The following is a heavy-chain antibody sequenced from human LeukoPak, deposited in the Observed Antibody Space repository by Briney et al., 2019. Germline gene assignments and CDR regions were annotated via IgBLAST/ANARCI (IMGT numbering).Heavy chain of an antibody. D-gene: IGHD3-16*01. J-gene: IGHJ4*02. CDR3: ARRSGGLLDY. V-gene: IGHV4-39*01. CDR2: IYYSGST. Sequence: PSETLSLTCTVSGGSISSYYWGWIRQPPGKGLEWIGSIYYSGSTYYNPSLKSRVTISVDTSKNQFSLKLSSVTAADTAVYYCARRSGGLLDYWGQGTLVTVSS. CDR1: GGSISSYY.